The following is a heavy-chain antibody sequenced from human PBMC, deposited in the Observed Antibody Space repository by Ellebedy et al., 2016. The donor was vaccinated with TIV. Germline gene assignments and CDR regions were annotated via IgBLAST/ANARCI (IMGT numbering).Heavy chain of an antibody. J-gene: IGHJ4*02. CDR3: ARQKKTGYMIDY. V-gene: IGHV5-51*01. D-gene: IGHD3-9*01. CDR1: GYSFTSYW. CDR2: IYPGDSDT. Sequence: PGGSLRLSCKGSGYSFTSYWIGWVRQMPGKGLEWMGIIYPGDSDTKYSPSFQGQVAISADKSISTAYLQWSSLKASDTAMYYCARQKKTGYMIDYWGQGTLVTVSS.